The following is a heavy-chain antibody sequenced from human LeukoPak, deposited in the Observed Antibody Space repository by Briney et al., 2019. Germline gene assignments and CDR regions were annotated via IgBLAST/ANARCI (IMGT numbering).Heavy chain of an antibody. CDR3: ARHESPGGDNRYLFAY. V-gene: IGHV1-24*01. CDR2: FDPEDGET. CDR1: GYTLTELS. J-gene: IGHJ4*02. Sequence: ASVKVSCKVSGYTLTELSMHWVRQAPGKGLEWMGGFDPEDGETIYAQKFQGRVTMTEDTSTDTAYMELSSLRSEDTAVYYCARHESPGGDNRYLFAYWGQGTLVTVSS. D-gene: IGHD2-21*02.